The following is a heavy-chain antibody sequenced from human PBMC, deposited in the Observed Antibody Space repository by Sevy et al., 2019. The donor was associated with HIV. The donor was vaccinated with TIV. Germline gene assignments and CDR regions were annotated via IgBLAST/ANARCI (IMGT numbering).Heavy chain of an antibody. Sequence: ASVKVSCKVSGYTFNTYRLTWVRQAPGQGLEWRGWISPHNGDTNDAQKLQGRVTMITDTSTSTAYMELRSLRSDDTAVYYCARAYCSGGRCYSLAYWGQGTLVTVSS. D-gene: IGHD2-15*01. CDR2: ISPHNGDT. CDR1: GYTFNTYR. V-gene: IGHV1-18*01. CDR3: ARAYCSGGRCYSLAY. J-gene: IGHJ4*02.